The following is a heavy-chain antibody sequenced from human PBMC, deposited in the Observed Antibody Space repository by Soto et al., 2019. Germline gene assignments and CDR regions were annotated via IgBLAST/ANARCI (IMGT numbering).Heavy chain of an antibody. CDR2: IYPSDSDT. CDR1: GYTFTTYW. V-gene: IGHV5-51*01. Sequence: GESLKISCKASGYTFTTYWIGWVRQMPGKGLEWMGIIYPSDSDTRYSPSFQGQVTISADKSISTAYLQWSSLKASDTAMYYCGRLXGTYSTSWGKGTQVTVSS. CDR3: GRLXGTYSTS. D-gene: IGHD1-26*01. J-gene: IGHJ5*02.